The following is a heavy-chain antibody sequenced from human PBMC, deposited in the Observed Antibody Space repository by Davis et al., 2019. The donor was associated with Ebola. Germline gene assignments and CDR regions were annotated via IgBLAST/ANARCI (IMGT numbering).Heavy chain of an antibody. D-gene: IGHD3-3*01. V-gene: IGHV3-15*01. CDR1: GFTFSNAW. CDR3: TTEPRDVPARFLEWLFY. J-gene: IGHJ4*02. Sequence: PGGSLRLSCAASGFTFSNAWMSWVRQAPGKGLEWVGRIKSKTDGGTTDYAAPVKGRFTISRDDSKNTLYLQMNSLKTEDAAVYYCTTEPRDVPARFLEWLFYWGQGTLVTVSS. CDR2: IKSKTDGGTT.